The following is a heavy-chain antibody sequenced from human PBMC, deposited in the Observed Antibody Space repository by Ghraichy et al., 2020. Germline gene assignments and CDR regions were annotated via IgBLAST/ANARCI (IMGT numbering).Heavy chain of an antibody. CDR3: ARDLTVNGGDAFDI. CDR1: GYSISSGYY. J-gene: IGHJ3*02. V-gene: IGHV4-38-2*02. D-gene: IGHD1-1*01. Sequence: SETLSLTCAVSGYSISSGYYWGWIRQPPGKGLEWIGSIYHSGSTYYNPSLKSRVTISVDTSKNQFSLKLSSVTAADTAVYYCARDLTVNGGDAFDIWGQGTMVTVSS. CDR2: IYHSGST.